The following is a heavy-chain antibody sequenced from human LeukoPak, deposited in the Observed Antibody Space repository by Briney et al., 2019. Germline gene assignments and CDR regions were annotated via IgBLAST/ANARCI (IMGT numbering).Heavy chain of an antibody. Sequence: SETLSLTCTVSGGSISSSSYYWGWIRQPPGKGLEWIGSIYYSGSTYFNPSFKSRVTISVDTSKTQFSLKLSSVTAADTAVYYCERHQYNWNSDFDYWGQGTLVTVSS. V-gene: IGHV4-39*01. CDR1: GGSISSSSYY. J-gene: IGHJ4*02. CDR2: IYYSGST. CDR3: ERHQYNWNSDFDY. D-gene: IGHD1-7*01.